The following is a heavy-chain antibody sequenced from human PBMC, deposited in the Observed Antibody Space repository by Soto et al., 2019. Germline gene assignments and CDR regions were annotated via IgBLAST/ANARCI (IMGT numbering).Heavy chain of an antibody. D-gene: IGHD2-2*01. CDR2: INSDGSNK. CDR3: AKGSASHFGMDV. J-gene: IGHJ6*02. V-gene: IGHV3-74*01. CDR1: GFTFSSYW. Sequence: GGFLRLSCAASGFTFSSYWMHWVRQAPGKGLVWVSRINSDGSNKYYADSVKGRFTISRDNSKNTLYLQVNSLRAEDTAVYYCAKGSASHFGMDVWGQGTTVTVSS.